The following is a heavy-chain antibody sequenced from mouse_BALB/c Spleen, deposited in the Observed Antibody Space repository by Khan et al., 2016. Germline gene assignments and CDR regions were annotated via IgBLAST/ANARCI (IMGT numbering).Heavy chain of an antibody. CDR3: AREDYSWFAY. CDR2: ISYSGDT. CDR1: GYSITSDYA. V-gene: IGHV3-2*02. J-gene: IGHJ3*01. Sequence: EVQLQESGPGLVKPSQSLSLTCTVTGYSITSDYAWNWIRQFPGNKLVWLGYISYSGDTHYHPSLTSRISITRDTSKNQFFLQLNSVTAEDTATYYCAREDYSWFAYWGQGTLVTVSA. D-gene: IGHD1-1*02.